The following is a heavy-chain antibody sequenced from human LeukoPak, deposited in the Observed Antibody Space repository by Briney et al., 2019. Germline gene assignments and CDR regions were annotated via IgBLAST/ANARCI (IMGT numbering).Heavy chain of an antibody. CDR3: ATLYAGSTDY. V-gene: IGHV3-74*01. CDR1: GFTFSSYW. Sequence: GGSLRLSCAASGFTFSSYWMNWVRQAPGKGLVWVARTKPDGSSINYADSVKGRFTISRDNAENTLYLQMNSLRAEDTAVYYCATLYAGSTDYWGRGTLVTVSS. CDR2: TKPDGSSI. D-gene: IGHD2-8*01. J-gene: IGHJ4*02.